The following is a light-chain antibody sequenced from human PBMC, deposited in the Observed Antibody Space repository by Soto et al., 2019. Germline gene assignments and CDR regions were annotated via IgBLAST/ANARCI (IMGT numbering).Light chain of an antibody. V-gene: IGKV3-20*01. CDR2: GAS. J-gene: IGKJ1*01. Sequence: EIVLTQSPGTLSLSPGERATVSCRASQSVSSSYLAWYQQKPGQAPRLLIFGASSRATGIPDRFSGSGSGTDFTLTISRLEPEDVAVYDCQQYDNSPWEFGHGTKVEIK. CDR1: QSVSSSY. CDR3: QQYDNSPWE.